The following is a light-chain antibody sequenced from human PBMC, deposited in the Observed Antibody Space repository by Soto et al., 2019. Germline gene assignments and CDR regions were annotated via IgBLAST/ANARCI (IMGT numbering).Light chain of an antibody. CDR1: SNDVGRYNY. CDR3: CSYADSYTLR. CDR2: DVS. V-gene: IGLV2-11*01. Sequence: QSALTQPRSVSGSPGQSVTISCTGTSNDVGRYNYVSWYQHHPGKAPKLMIYDVSKRPSGVPDRFSGSKSGNTASLTISGLQAEDEADYHCCSYADSYTLRFGGGTKVTVL. J-gene: IGLJ2*01.